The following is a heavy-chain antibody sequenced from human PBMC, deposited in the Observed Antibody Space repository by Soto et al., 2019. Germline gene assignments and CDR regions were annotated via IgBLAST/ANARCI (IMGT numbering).Heavy chain of an antibody. CDR3: ARGPTKRGYSYYYYYYMDV. CDR2: IYYSGST. J-gene: IGHJ6*03. V-gene: IGHV4-59*01. Sequence: SETLSLTCTVSGGSISSYYWSWIRQPPGKGLEWIGYIYYSGSTNYNPSLKSRVTISVDTSKNQFSLKLSSVTAADTAVYYCARGPTKRGYSYYYYYYMDVWGKGTTVTVSS. CDR1: GGSISSYY. D-gene: IGHD5-18*01.